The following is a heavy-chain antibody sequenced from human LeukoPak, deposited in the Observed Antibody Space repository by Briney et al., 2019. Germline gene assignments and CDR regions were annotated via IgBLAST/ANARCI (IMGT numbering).Heavy chain of an antibody. Sequence: GESLKFSCAVSGYSFTNYWIGWVRQMPGKGLEWVWIIYPGDSDTRYSPSFQGQVTISADKSISTAYLQWSSLKASDTAMYYCARRIAATGRGYFDYWGQGTLVTVSS. CDR3: ARRIAATGRGYFDY. CDR1: GYSFTNYW. CDR2: IYPGDSDT. V-gene: IGHV5-51*01. D-gene: IGHD6-13*01. J-gene: IGHJ4*02.